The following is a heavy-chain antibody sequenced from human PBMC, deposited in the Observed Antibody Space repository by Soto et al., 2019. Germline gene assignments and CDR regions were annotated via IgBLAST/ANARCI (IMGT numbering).Heavy chain of an antibody. CDR3: ARGGSNDWQVAFDI. CDR2: INHSGSN. CDR1: GGSFSTYY. Sequence: ETLSLTCVVSGGSFSTYYYNWIRQSPGKGLEWIGEINHSGSNNYSPSLKSRVTMSLDTSKNQFSLKLTSVTAADTAVYYCARGGSNDWQVAFDIWGQGTMVTVSS. J-gene: IGHJ3*02. V-gene: IGHV4-34*01. D-gene: IGHD3-9*01.